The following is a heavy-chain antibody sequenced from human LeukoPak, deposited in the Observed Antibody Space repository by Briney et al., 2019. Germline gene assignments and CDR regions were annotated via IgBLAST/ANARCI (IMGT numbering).Heavy chain of an antibody. D-gene: IGHD5-18*01. CDR1: GFTFSSYW. Sequence: GGSLRLSCAASGFTFSSYWMHWVRQAPGKGLVWVSRINSDGSSTSYADSVKGRFTISRDNAKNTLYLQMNSLRADDTAVYYCARDHFGGSSFGLYYFNSWGQGTQVIVSS. J-gene: IGHJ4*02. CDR3: ARDHFGGSSFGLYYFNS. V-gene: IGHV3-74*01. CDR2: INSDGSST.